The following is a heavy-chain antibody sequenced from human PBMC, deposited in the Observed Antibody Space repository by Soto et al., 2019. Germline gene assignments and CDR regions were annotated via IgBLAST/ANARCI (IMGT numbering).Heavy chain of an antibody. CDR3: ARSVHNNGWNFDY. CDR2: IIPIFGTA. D-gene: IGHD1-20*01. CDR1: GGTFSSYA. J-gene: IGHJ4*02. Sequence: ASVKVSCKASGGTFSSYAISWVRQAPGQGLEWMGGIIPIFGTANYAQKFQGRVTITADESTSTAYMELSSLRSEDTAVYYCARSVHNNGWNFDYWGQGTLVTVSS. V-gene: IGHV1-69*13.